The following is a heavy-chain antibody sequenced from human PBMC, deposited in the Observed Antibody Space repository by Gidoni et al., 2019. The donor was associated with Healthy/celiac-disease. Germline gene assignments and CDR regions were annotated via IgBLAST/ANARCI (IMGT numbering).Heavy chain of an antibody. CDR2: ISGSGGST. CDR1: GFTFSSYA. V-gene: IGHV3-23*01. CDR3: AKDPYDPIAAAGTGNFDY. D-gene: IGHD6-13*01. Sequence: EVQLLESGGGLVQPGGSLRLSCAASGFTFSSYAMSWVRQAPGKGLEWVSAISGSGGSTYYADSVKGRFTISRDNSKNTLYLQMNSLRAEDTAVYYCAKDPYDPIAAAGTGNFDYWGQGTLVTVSS. J-gene: IGHJ4*02.